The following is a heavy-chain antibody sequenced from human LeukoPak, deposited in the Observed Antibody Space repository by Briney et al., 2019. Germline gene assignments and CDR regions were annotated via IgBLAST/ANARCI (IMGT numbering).Heavy chain of an antibody. Sequence: GGSLRLSCAGSGFTFANAWLSWVRQSPGKGLEWVANIKQDGSEKYYVDSVKGRFTISRDNAKNSLYLQMNSLRAEDTAVYYCARAPVRARAFDIWGQGTMVTVSS. CDR1: GFTFANAW. J-gene: IGHJ3*02. CDR3: ARAPVRARAFDI. CDR2: IKQDGSEK. D-gene: IGHD4-17*01. V-gene: IGHV3-7*01.